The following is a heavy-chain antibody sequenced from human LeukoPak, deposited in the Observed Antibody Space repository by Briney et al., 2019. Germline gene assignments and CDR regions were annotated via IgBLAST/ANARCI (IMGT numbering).Heavy chain of an antibody. V-gene: IGHV4-4*02. CDR2: IHHSGST. J-gene: IGHJ4*02. Sequence: SETLSLTCVVSGVSISGGFWWSWVRQPPGKGLEWIGEIHHSGSTNYNPSLKSRVTISVDKSNNQFSLKLTSVTAADTAAYLCVRNDYYSAAYWGQGTLVTVSS. CDR3: VRNDYYSAAY. CDR1: GVSISGGFW. D-gene: IGHD3-22*01.